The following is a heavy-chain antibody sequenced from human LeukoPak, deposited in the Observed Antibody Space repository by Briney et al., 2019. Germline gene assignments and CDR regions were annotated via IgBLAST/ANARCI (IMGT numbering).Heavy chain of an antibody. CDR2: INPNSGCT. V-gene: IGHV1-2*02. D-gene: IGHD5-24*01. J-gene: IGHJ4*02. CDR1: GYTFTDYY. Sequence: ASVKVSCKASGYTFTDYYLHWVRQAPGQGLEWMGWINPNSGCTNYAQTFQGRVTMTRDTSITTAYLELSRLRSDDTALYYCARIGYNHYFDYWGQGTLVTVSS. CDR3: ARIGYNHYFDY.